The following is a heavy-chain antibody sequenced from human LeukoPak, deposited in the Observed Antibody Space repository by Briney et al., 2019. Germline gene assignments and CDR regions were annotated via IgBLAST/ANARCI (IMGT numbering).Heavy chain of an antibody. J-gene: IGHJ6*02. V-gene: IGHV3-21*01. CDR2: ISSSSSSYI. CDR1: GFTFSSYA. D-gene: IGHD3-9*01. Sequence: PGGSLRLSCAASGFTFSSYAMSWVRQAPGKGLEWVSSISSSSSSYIYYADSVKGRFSISRDNAKNSLYLQMNSLRAEDTAVYYCARAPEYYDILTGYYPYYYYGMDVWGQGTTVTVSS. CDR3: ARAPEYYDILTGYYPYYYYGMDV.